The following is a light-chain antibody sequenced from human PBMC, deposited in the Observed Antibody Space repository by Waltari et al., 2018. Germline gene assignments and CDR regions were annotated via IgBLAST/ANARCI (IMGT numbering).Light chain of an antibody. CDR3: QQYGASPYT. CDR1: QTINIDF. J-gene: IGKJ1*01. V-gene: IGKV3-20*01. CDR2: SAS. Sequence: EIVLTQSPGTLSLSPGQSATLSCRASQTINIDFLAWYQQRPDQAPRLLIYSASRRVSGIPDRFSGSGTGTDFTLTISRLEPEDFAVYYCQQYGASPYTFGQGTKVEIK.